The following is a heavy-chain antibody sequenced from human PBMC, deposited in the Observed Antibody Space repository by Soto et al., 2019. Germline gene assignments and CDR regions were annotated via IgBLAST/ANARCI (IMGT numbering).Heavy chain of an antibody. J-gene: IGHJ4*02. V-gene: IGHV1-46*01. D-gene: IGHD1-1*01. CDR2: INPSGGST. CDR3: ARDLDAYNSTGY. Sequence: ASVKVSCKASGYTFTSYYMHWVRQAPGQGLEWMGIINPSGGSTSYAQKFQGRVTMTRDTSTSTAYMELSSLRSEDTAVYFCARDLDAYNSTGYWGQGTLVTVSS. CDR1: GYTFTSYY.